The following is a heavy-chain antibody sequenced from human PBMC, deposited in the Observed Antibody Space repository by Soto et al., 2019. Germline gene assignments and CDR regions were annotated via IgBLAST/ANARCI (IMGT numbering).Heavy chain of an antibody. J-gene: IGHJ4*02. V-gene: IGHV3-23*01. D-gene: IGHD6-13*01. CDR1: GFTFSLYA. CDR3: AKSVAAAAPYYFDY. Sequence: GGSLRRSCAASGFTFSLYAISWVRQAPGKGLEWVSAISGSGGSTYYADSVKGRFTISRDNSKNTLYLQMNSLRAEDTAVYYCAKSVAAAAPYYFDYWGQGTLVTVSS. CDR2: ISGSGGST.